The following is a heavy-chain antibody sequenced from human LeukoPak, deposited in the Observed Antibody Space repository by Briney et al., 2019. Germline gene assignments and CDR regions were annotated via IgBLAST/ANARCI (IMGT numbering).Heavy chain of an antibody. D-gene: IGHD2-21*02. CDR1: GGTFSSYA. J-gene: IGHJ4*02. CDR2: IIPILGIA. V-gene: IGHV1-69*04. Sequence: SVKVSCKASGGTFSSYAISWVRQAPGQGLAWMGRIIPILGIANYAQKFQGRVTITADKSTSTAYMELSSLRSEDTAVYYCARGLAYCGGDCYSQNYWGQGTLVTVSS. CDR3: ARGLAYCGGDCYSQNY.